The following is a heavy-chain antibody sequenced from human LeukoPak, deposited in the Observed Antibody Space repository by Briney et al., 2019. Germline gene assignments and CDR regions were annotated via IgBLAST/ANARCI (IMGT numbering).Heavy chain of an antibody. V-gene: IGHV1-69*04. CDR2: IIPILGIA. CDR3: ARGLYDILTGYLSFDY. D-gene: IGHD3-9*01. CDR1: GGTFSSYA. J-gene: IGHJ4*02. Sequence: ASVKVSCKASGGTFSSYAISWVRQASGQGLEWMGRIIPILGIANYAQKFQGRVTITADKSTSTAYMELSSLRSEDTAVYYCARGLYDILTGYLSFDYWGQGTLVTVSS.